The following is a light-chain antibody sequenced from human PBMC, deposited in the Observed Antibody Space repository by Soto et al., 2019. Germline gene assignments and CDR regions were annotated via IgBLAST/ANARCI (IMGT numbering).Light chain of an antibody. J-gene: IGLJ3*02. Sequence: QSVLTQPPSVSGTPGQRVTISCSGATSNIGRNPVNWYQQLPGMAPKLLIYSYDQRPSGVPDRFSGSKSGTSASLAISGLQSEDEADYYCASWDDKFPGPVFGGGTKVTVL. CDR2: SYD. V-gene: IGLV1-44*01. CDR3: ASWDDKFPGPV. CDR1: TSNIGRNP.